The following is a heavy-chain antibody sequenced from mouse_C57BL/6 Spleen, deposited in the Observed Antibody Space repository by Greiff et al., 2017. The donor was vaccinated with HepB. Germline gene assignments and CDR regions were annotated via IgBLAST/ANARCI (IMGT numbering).Heavy chain of an antibody. J-gene: IGHJ4*01. CDR1: GYTFTDYY. D-gene: IGHD4-1*01. CDR2: IYPGSGNT. Sequence: VQLQESGAELVRPGASVKLSCKASGYTFTDYYINWVKQRPGQGLEWIARIYPGSGNTYYNEKFKGKATLTAEKSSSTAYMQLSSLTSEDAAVYFCAKLGRGYYAMDYWGQGTSVTVSS. CDR3: AKLGRGYYAMDY. V-gene: IGHV1-76*01.